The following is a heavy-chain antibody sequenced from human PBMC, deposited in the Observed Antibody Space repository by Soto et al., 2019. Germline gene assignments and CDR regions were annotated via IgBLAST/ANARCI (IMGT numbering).Heavy chain of an antibody. CDR1: GFTFSDHY. CDR3: ARELMTTVTYFDY. D-gene: IGHD4-17*01. Sequence: ESGGGLVQPGGSLRLSCVASGFTFSDHYMDWVRQAPGKGLEWVGRTRNKANSYTTEYAASVKGRFSVSRDDSKNSLYLQMNSLKTEDTAVYYCARELMTTVTYFDYWGQGTLVTVSS. CDR2: TRNKANSYTT. J-gene: IGHJ4*02. V-gene: IGHV3-72*01.